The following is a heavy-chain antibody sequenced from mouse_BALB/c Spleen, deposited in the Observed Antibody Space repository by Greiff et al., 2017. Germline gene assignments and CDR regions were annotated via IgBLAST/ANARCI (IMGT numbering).Heavy chain of an antibody. V-gene: IGHV5-12-2*01. CDR2: ISNGGGST. CDR3: ARRPTVVAPGWYFDV. D-gene: IGHD1-1*01. CDR1: GFTFSSYT. Sequence: DVMLVESGGGLVQPGGSLKLSCAASGFTFSSYTMSWVRQTPEKRLEWVAYISNGGGSTYYPDTVKGRFTISRDNAKNTLYLQMSSLKSEDTAMYYCARRPTVVAPGWYFDVWGAGTTVTVSS. J-gene: IGHJ1*01.